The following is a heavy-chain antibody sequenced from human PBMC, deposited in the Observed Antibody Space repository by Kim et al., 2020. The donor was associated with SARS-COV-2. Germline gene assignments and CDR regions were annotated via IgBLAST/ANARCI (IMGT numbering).Heavy chain of an antibody. CDR2: ISAYNGNT. V-gene: IGHV1-18*01. CDR3: ARGVPAANDYYYGMDV. Sequence: ASVKVSCKASGYTFTSYGISWARQAPGQGLEWMGWISAYNGNTNYAQKLQGRVTMTTDTSTSTAYMELRSLRSDDTAVYYCARGVPAANDYYYGMDVWGQGTTVTVSS. CDR1: GYTFTSYG. J-gene: IGHJ6*02. D-gene: IGHD2-2*01.